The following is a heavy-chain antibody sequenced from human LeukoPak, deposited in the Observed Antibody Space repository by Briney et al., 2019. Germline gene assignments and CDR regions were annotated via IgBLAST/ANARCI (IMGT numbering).Heavy chain of an antibody. CDR2: IIGGSGAST. CDR3: AKDWHFDL. J-gene: IGHJ2*01. CDR1: GFTFSSDA. V-gene: IGHV3-23*01. Sequence: GGSLRLSCVASGFTFSSDAMTWVRQAPGKGLEWVAGIIGGSGASTYYADSAKGRFTVSRDNSRNTVYLQMNRLRAEETALYYCAKDWHFDLWGRGTLVTVSS.